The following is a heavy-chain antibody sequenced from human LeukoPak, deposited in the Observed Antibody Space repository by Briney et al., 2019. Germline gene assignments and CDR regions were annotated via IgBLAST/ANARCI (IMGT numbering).Heavy chain of an antibody. Sequence: GGSLRLSCAASGFTFSSYTMNWVRQAPGKELEWVSAISGSGGNTYYADSVKGRFTISRDNSKNTLFLQMYSLRAEDTAVYYCAKGEDDILTNDAFDIWGQGTMVTVSS. CDR3: AKGEDDILTNDAFDI. V-gene: IGHV3-23*01. J-gene: IGHJ3*02. CDR2: ISGSGGNT. D-gene: IGHD3-9*01. CDR1: GFTFSSYT.